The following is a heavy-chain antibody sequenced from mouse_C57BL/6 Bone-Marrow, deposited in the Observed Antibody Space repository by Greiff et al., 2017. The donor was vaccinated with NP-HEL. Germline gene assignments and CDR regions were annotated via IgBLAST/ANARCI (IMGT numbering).Heavy chain of an antibody. J-gene: IGHJ1*03. CDR1: GYTFTSYW. Sequence: QVQLQQPGAELVKPGASVKMSCKASGYTFTSYWITWVKQRPGQGLEWIGDIYPGSGSTNYNEKFKSKATLTVDTSSSTAYLQLSSLTSEDSAVYYCARRGIYGSYFDVWGTGTTVTVSS. V-gene: IGHV1-55*01. D-gene: IGHD2-2*01. CDR3: ARRGIYGSYFDV. CDR2: IYPGSGST.